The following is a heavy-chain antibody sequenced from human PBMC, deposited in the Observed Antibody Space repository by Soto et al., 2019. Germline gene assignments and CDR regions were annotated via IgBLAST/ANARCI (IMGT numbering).Heavy chain of an antibody. CDR2: IKCSGGET. Sequence: QVQLVQSGAEVKKPGASVKVSCRTSGYTFTNYYMHWVRQAPGQGLEWKGIIKCSGGETTYAQKSLXXXTXXRDTSTSTVYMEVSSVRSEDTAVYYCGRGGDVVVVSAPVDHGGQGTLVTVSS. J-gene: IGHJ4*02. CDR1: GYTFTNYY. D-gene: IGHD2-21*02. V-gene: IGHV1-46*03. CDR3: GRGGDVVVVSAPVDH.